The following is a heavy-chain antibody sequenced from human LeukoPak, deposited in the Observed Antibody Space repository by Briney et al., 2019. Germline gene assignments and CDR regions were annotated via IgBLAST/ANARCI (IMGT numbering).Heavy chain of an antibody. CDR3: ARGCPAMVYYYMDV. D-gene: IGHD5-18*01. CDR2: IITIFGTA. Sequence: ASVKLSCKASGGTFSSYAISWVRQPPGPGLEWMGRIITIFGTANYAQKFQGRLTITADKSTSTAYMELSSLRSEDTAVYYCARGCPAMVYYYMDVWGKGTTVTVSS. CDR1: GGTFSSYA. V-gene: IGHV1-69*06. J-gene: IGHJ6*03.